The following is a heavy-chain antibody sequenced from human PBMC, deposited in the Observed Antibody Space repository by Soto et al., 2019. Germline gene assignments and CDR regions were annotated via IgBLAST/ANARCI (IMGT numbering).Heavy chain of an antibody. CDR3: AKNGAEWELLSLHFDN. V-gene: IGHV3-30*18. Sequence: QVQLVESGGGVVQPGRSLRLSCAASGLTFSSYGLHWVRQAPGKGLEWVAVISYDGSNKYYADSVKGRFTISRDNSKKTLNLQMNSLRAGDTAVYYCAKNGAEWELLSLHFDNWGEGTLVTVSS. J-gene: IGHJ4*02. CDR1: GLTFSSYG. CDR2: ISYDGSNK. D-gene: IGHD1-26*01.